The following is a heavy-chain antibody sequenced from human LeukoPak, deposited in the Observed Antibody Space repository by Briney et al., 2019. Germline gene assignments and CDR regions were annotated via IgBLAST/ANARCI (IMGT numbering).Heavy chain of an antibody. CDR1: GFTFSSYS. CDR3: ASNAVAALPDYFDY. D-gene: IGHD6-19*01. J-gene: IGHJ4*02. Sequence: GGSLRLSCAASGFTFSSYSMNWVRQAPGKGLEWVSYISSSSSTIYYADSVKGRFTISRDNAKNSLYLQMNSLRAEDTAVYYCASNAVAALPDYFDYWGQGTLVTVSS. CDR2: ISSSSSTI. V-gene: IGHV3-48*01.